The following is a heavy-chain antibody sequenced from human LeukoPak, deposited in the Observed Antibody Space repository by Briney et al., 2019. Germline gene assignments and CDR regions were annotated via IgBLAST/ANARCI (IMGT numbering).Heavy chain of an antibody. CDR1: GYTFTGYY. CDR2: INPNSGGT. V-gene: IGHV1-2*02. CDR3: ARDRRYSSSSGNAFDI. D-gene: IGHD6-6*01. Sequence: PAASVKVSCKASGYTFTGYYMHWVRQAPGQGLEWMGWINPNSGGTNYAQKFQGRVTMTRDTSISTAYMELSRLTSDDTAVYYCARDRRYSSSSGNAFDIWGQGTMVTVSS. J-gene: IGHJ3*02.